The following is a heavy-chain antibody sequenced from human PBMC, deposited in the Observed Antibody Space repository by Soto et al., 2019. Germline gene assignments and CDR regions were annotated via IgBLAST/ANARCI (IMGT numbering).Heavy chain of an antibody. CDR1: GGTFSSYT. Sequence: QVQLVQSGAEVKKPGSSVKVSCKASGGTFSSYTISWVRQAPGQGLEWMGRIIPILGIANYAQKFQGRVTITAAKSTSTAYMELRSLRSEDTAVYYCAREGTSCHLDYWGQGTLVTVSS. CDR2: IIPILGIA. CDR3: AREGTSCHLDY. J-gene: IGHJ4*02. V-gene: IGHV1-69*08. D-gene: IGHD2-2*01.